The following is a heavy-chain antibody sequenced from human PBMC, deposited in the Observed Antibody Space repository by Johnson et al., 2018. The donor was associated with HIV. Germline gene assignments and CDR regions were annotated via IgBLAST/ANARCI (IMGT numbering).Heavy chain of an antibody. D-gene: IGHD3-10*01. J-gene: IGHJ3*02. CDR1: GFTISSYD. Sequence: VQLVESGGGLVQPGGSLRLSCAASGFTISSYDMHWVRQATGKGLEWVSTIGSAGDTYYPGSVKGRFTISRENAKNSVYLQMNSLRAGDTAVDYGARTLGFGTEDAFDIWGQGTMVTVSS. V-gene: IGHV3-13*01. CDR2: IGSAGDT. CDR3: ARTLGFGTEDAFDI.